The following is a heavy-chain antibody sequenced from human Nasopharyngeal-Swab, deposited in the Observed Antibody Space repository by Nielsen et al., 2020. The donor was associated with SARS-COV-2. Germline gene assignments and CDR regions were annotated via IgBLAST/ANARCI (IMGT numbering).Heavy chain of an antibody. CDR3: ARGGQQPL. Sequence: GGSLRLSCEASGFTFSTYNMHWVRQAPGKGLEWVSSISGRTTYIYYADSMKGRFTISRDNAKNSLYLQMSSLRAEDTAIYYCARGGQQPLWGQGTLVTVSS. V-gene: IGHV3-21*01. CDR1: GFTFSTYN. D-gene: IGHD6-13*01. CDR2: ISGRTTYI. J-gene: IGHJ4*02.